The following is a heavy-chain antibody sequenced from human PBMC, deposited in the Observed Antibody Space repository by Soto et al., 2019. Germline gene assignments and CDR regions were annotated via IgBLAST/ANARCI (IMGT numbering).Heavy chain of an antibody. CDR1: VGSISSSNW. CDR3: AREVDFYDFWSGYRVYYGMDV. Sequence: PSETLSLTCAVSVGSISSSNWWSWVRQPPGKGLEWIGEIYHSGSTNYNPSLKSRVTISVDKSKNQFSLKLSSVTAADKAVYYCAREVDFYDFWSGYRVYYGMDVWGQGNTVTVSS. J-gene: IGHJ6*02. V-gene: IGHV4-4*02. CDR2: IYHSGST. D-gene: IGHD3-3*01.